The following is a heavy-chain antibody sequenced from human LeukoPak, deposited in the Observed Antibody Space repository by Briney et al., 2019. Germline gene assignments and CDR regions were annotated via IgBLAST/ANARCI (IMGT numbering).Heavy chain of an antibody. CDR1: GYTFTTYG. J-gene: IGHJ6*02. CDR3: ARLSSGYLYYYGMDV. Sequence: ASVKVSCKASGYTFTTYGISWVRQAPGQGLEWMGWISAYKGNTNYAQKFQGRVTITADESTSTACMELSSLRSEDTAVYYCARLSSGYLYYYGMDVWGQGTTVTVSS. CDR2: ISAYKGNT. D-gene: IGHD3-22*01. V-gene: IGHV1-18*01.